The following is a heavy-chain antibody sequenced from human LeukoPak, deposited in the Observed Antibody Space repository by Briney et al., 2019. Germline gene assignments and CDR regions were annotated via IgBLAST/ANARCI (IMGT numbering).Heavy chain of an antibody. V-gene: IGHV4-34*01. CDR2: INHSGST. Sequence: SETLSLTRAVYGGSFSGYYWSWIRQPPGKGLEWIGEINHSGSTNYNPSLKSRVTISVDTSKNQFSLKLSSVTAADTAVYYCARGKRGYSSSWYDYWGQGTLVTVSS. CDR3: ARGKRGYSSSWYDY. CDR1: GGSFSGYY. J-gene: IGHJ4*02. D-gene: IGHD6-13*01.